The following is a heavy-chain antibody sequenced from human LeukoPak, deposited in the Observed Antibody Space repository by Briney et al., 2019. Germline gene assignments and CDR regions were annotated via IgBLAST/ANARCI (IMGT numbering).Heavy chain of an antibody. CDR3: ARGGRFGNWFDP. Sequence: SETLSLTCTVSGGSISSSSYYWGWIRQPPGKGLEWIGSIYYSGSTYYNPSLKSRVTISVDTSKNQFSLKLSSVTAADTAVYYCARGGRFGNWFDPWGQGTLVTVSS. V-gene: IGHV4-39*01. D-gene: IGHD3-3*01. CDR2: IYYSGST. J-gene: IGHJ5*02. CDR1: GGSISSSSYY.